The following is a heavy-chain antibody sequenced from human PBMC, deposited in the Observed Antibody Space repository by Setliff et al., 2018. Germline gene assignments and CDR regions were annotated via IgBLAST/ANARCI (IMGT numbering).Heavy chain of an antibody. D-gene: IGHD5-12*01. CDR1: GGTFSNYD. V-gene: IGHV1-69*05. CDR3: ARERGDIVTTTSYYYYLDV. Sequence: SVKVSCKASGGTFSNYDISWVRQAPGQGLEWMGGIIPIFGTTNYAQRFQGRVTITTDESTSTAYMELSSLRSEDTAVYYCARERGDIVTTTSYYYYLDVWGKGTTV. CDR2: IIPIFGTT. J-gene: IGHJ6*03.